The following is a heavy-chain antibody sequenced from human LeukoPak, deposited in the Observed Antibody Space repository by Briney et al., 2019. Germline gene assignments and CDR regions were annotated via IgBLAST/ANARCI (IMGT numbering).Heavy chain of an antibody. J-gene: IGHJ4*02. CDR2: ISWNSGSI. CDR3: ARDTGPPPPVGATPTPYYFDY. V-gene: IGHV3-9*01. D-gene: IGHD1-26*01. Sequence: QPGGSLRLSCAASGFTFDDYAMHWVRQAPGKGLEWVSGISWNSGSIGYADSVKGRFTISRDNAKNSLYLQMNSLRAEDTAVYYCARDTGPPPPVGATPTPYYFDYWGQGTLVTVSS. CDR1: GFTFDDYA.